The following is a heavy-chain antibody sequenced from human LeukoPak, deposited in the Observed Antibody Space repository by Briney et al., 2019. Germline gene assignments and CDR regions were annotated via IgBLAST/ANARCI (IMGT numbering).Heavy chain of an antibody. J-gene: IGHJ6*02. CDR2: ISYDGSNK. D-gene: IGHD6-13*01. CDR3: AREIAAAGRTPYYYYGMDV. V-gene: IGHV3-30-3*01. CDR1: GFTFSSYA. Sequence: GGSLRLSCAASGFTFSSYAMHWVRQAPGKGLGWVAVISYDGSNKYYADSVKGRFTISRDNSKNTLYLQMNSLRAEDTAVYYCAREIAAAGRTPYYYYGMDVWGQGTTVTVSS.